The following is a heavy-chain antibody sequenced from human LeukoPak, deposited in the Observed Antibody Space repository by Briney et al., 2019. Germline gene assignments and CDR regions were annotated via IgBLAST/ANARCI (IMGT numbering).Heavy chain of an antibody. CDR1: GFTVSSNY. V-gene: IGHV3-66*02. J-gene: IGHJ4*02. CDR3: ARMRGYCSSTSCRDY. D-gene: IGHD2-2*01. Sequence: GGSLRLSCAASGFTVSSNYMSWVRQAPGKGLEWDSVIYSGGSTYYADSVKGRFTISRDNSKNTLYLQMNSLRAEDTAVYYCARMRGYCSSTSCRDYWGQGTLVTVSS. CDR2: IYSGGST.